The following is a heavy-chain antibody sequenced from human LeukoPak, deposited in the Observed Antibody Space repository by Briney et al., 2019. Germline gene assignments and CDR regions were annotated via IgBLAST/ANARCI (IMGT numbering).Heavy chain of an antibody. V-gene: IGHV3-21*01. D-gene: IGHD3-10*01. CDR3: ARDNMVRGVIDY. J-gene: IGHJ4*02. CDR1: GFSFSSYS. Sequence: TGGSLRLSCAASGFSFSSYSMNCVRQAAREWLGWVPSIGSSRSYIYYADSVKGRSTIPRGEATNSLNLQMNTLRAEDTAVYYCARDNMVRGVIDYGGQGTLVTVSS. CDR2: IGSSRSYI.